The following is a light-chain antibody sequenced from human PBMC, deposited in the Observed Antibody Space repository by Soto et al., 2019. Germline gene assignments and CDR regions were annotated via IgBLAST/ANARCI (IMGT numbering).Light chain of an antibody. CDR1: SSDIGAYNY. J-gene: IGLJ3*02. V-gene: IGLV2-14*01. CDR2: EVT. Sequence: QSVLTQPASVSGSPGQSITISCTGTSSDIGAYNYVSWYRQHPGEAPKVIIYEVTDRPSGISSRFSGSKSGNTASLTISGLQAEDEADYYCSSYASDITHVFGGGTKLTVL. CDR3: SSYASDITHV.